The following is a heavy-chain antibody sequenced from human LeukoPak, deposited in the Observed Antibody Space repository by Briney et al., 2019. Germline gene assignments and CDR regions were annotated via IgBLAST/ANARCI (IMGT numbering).Heavy chain of an antibody. CDR3: ARDADGYED. V-gene: IGHV3-30-3*01. CDR2: ISYDGSNK. D-gene: IGHD5-24*01. Sequence: GGSLRLSCAASGFTFSSYAMHWVRQAPGKGLEWVAVISYDGSNKYYADSVKGRFTISRDNSKNTLYLQMNSLRAEDTAVYYCARDADGYEDWGQGTLVIVSS. J-gene: IGHJ4*02. CDR1: GFTFSSYA.